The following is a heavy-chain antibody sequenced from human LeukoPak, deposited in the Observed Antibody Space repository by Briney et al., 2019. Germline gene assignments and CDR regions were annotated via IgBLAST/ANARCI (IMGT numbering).Heavy chain of an antibody. CDR2: ISGSGGRT. V-gene: IGHV3-23*01. D-gene: IGHD4-11*01. CDR3: ANPPTVTSFDC. CDR1: GFTFSSYA. J-gene: IGHJ4*02. Sequence: PGGSLRLSCAASGFTFSSYAMNWVCQAPGKGLEWVSSISGSGGRTYYAGSVKGRFTISRDNSKNTLYLQMNSLRAEDTAVYYCANPPTVTSFDCWGQGTLVTVSS.